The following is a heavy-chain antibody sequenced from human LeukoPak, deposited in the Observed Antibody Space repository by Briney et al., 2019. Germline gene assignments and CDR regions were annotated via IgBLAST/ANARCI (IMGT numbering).Heavy chain of an antibody. J-gene: IGHJ3*02. CDR3: AREMYAGSYFAFDI. CDR2: ISNSGDYI. V-gene: IGHV3-21*01. CDR1: GFTFSSFT. D-gene: IGHD2-8*01. Sequence: GGSLRLSCTVSGFTFSSFTMNWVRQGPGKGLEWVASISNSGDYISYADSLKGRFTISRDNAKNSLFLQMSSLRAEDTAVYYCAREMYAGSYFAFDIWGQGTMVTVSS.